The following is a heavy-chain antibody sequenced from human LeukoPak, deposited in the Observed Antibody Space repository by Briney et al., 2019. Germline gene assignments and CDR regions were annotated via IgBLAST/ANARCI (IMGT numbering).Heavy chain of an antibody. D-gene: IGHD3-22*01. CDR1: GITFSSYS. Sequence: GGSLRLSCVASGITFSSYSMNWVRQAPGKGLEWVSSISTSSSYIYYADSVKGRFTISRDNSKNTLYLQMNSLRAEDTAVYYCAKADYYDSSALDYWGQGTLVTVSS. J-gene: IGHJ4*02. CDR3: AKADYYDSSALDY. CDR2: ISTSSSYI. V-gene: IGHV3-21*01.